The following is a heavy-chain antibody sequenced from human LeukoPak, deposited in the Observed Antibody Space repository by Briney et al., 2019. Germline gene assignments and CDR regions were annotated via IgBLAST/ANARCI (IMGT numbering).Heavy chain of an antibody. CDR3: ARVGGATSLVTNWFDP. V-gene: IGHV4-61*05. D-gene: IGHD1-26*01. CDR1: GGSISSSTYY. CDR2: IYYSGST. Sequence: PSETLSLTCTVSGGSISSSTYYWGWIRQPPGKGLEWIGYIYYSGSTNYNPSLKSRVTISVDTSKNQFSLKLSSVTAADTAVYYCARVGGATSLVTNWFDPWGQGTLDTVSS. J-gene: IGHJ5*02.